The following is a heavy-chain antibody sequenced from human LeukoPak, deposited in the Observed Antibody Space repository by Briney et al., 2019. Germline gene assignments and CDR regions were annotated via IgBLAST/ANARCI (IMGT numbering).Heavy chain of an antibody. CDR3: ARSFLRGGWHPHDY. D-gene: IGHD6-19*01. V-gene: IGHV3-64*01. CDR2: ISSNGGST. J-gene: IGHJ4*02. CDR1: GFTFSNYA. Sequence: GGSLRLSCAASGFTFSNYAMHWVRQAPGKGLEHVSVISSNGGSTYYANSVKGRLTISRDNSKSTLYLQMGSLRDEDMAVYYCARSFLRGGWHPHDYWGQGTLVTVSS.